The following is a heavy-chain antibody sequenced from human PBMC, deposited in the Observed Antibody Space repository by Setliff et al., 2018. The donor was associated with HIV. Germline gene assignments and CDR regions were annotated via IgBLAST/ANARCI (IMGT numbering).Heavy chain of an antibody. CDR2: ASFTGIT. V-gene: IGHV4-59*01. D-gene: IGHD2-21*02. Sequence: PSETLSLTCTVTGGSIGSYYWSWNRQVPGKGLEWIGHASFTGITDNNPTLEGRVTISVDTSKNQVSLRLKSVTTADTAVYYCARELYGGNSRPFDYWGQGALVTVSS. CDR1: GGSIGSYY. CDR3: ARELYGGNSRPFDY. J-gene: IGHJ4*02.